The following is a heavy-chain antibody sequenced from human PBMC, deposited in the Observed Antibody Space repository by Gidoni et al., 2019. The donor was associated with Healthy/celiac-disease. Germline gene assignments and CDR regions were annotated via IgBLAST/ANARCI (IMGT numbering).Heavy chain of an antibody. CDR2: IWYDGSNK. CDR1: GFTFSSYG. J-gene: IGHJ4*02. D-gene: IGHD3-10*02. CDR3: ARDFHYVGLDY. Sequence: QVQLVESGGGVVLPGRSLRLSCAAYGFTFSSYGMHWVRQAPGKGLEWVAVIWYDGSNKYYADSVKGRFTISRDNSKNTLYLQMNSLRAEDTAVYYCARDFHYVGLDYWGQGTLVTVSS. V-gene: IGHV3-33*01.